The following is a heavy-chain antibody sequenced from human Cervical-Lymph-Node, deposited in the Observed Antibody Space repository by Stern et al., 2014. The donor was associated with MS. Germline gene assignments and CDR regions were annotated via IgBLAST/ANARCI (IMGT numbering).Heavy chain of an antibody. CDR2: ISSSSSTI. V-gene: IGHV3-48*02. J-gene: IGHJ4*02. CDR1: GFTFRTYS. CDR3: ARNDYGDYGRAHFDY. Sequence: EVQLVESGGGLVQPGGSLGLSFEASGFTFRTYSMNRVRQAPGKGLAWFSYISSSSSTIYYADSVKGRFTISRDNAKNSLYLQMNSLRDEDTAVYYCARNDYGDYGRAHFDYWGQGTLVTVSS. D-gene: IGHD4-17*01.